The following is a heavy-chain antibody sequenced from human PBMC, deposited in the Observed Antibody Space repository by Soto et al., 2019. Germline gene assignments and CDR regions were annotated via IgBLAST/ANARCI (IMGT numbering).Heavy chain of an antibody. Sequence: EVQLLESGGGLVQPGGSLRLSCAVSGFSFSTYAMSWVRQAPGKGLEWVSGISAGGGNTYYADSVRGRFTISRDNSKDTLYLQITSLRAEDTAFYYCANHAEYKLVSWFDPWGQGTLVTVSS. CDR3: ANHAEYKLVSWFDP. CDR1: GFSFSTYA. D-gene: IGHD2-8*02. CDR2: ISAGGGNT. V-gene: IGHV3-23*01. J-gene: IGHJ5*02.